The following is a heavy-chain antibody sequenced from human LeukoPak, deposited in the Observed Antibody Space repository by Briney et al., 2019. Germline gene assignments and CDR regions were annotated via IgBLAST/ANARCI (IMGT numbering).Heavy chain of an antibody. V-gene: IGHV1-8*03. CDR1: GYNFTTFD. CDR3: ARAYCSGPTRQHGELNFDY. J-gene: IGHJ4*02. Sequence: ASVKVSCKASGYNFTTFDMNWVRQATGQGLEWMGWMNPNSGNTGYAQKFQGRVTLTMDTSTTTAYMEVSSLTSEDTAVYYCARAYCSGPTRQHGELNFDYWGQGTLVAVSS. D-gene: IGHD2-15*01. CDR2: MNPNSGNT.